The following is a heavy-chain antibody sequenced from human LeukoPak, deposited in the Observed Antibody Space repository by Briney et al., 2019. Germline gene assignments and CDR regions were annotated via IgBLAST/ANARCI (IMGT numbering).Heavy chain of an antibody. J-gene: IGHJ5*02. Sequence: ASVKVPCKASGYTFTSYGISWVRQAPGQGLEWMGWISAYNGNTNYAQKLQGRVTMTTDTSTSTAYMDLRSLRSDDTAVYYCAIAAAGIVDPWGQGTLVTVSS. CDR1: GYTFTSYG. CDR2: ISAYNGNT. V-gene: IGHV1-18*01. D-gene: IGHD6-13*01. CDR3: AIAAAGIVDP.